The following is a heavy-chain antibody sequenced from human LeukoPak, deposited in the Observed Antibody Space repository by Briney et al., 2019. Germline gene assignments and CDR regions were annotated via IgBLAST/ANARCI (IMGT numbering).Heavy chain of an antibody. CDR2: IYYSGST. J-gene: IGHJ4*02. CDR3: ARAPNPYYYDSSGYRYYFDY. Sequence: PSETLSLTCTVSGGSISSSSYYWGWIRQPPGKGLEWIGSIYYSGSTYYNPSLKSRVTISVDTSKNQFSLKLSSVTAADTAVYYCARAPNPYYYDSSGYRYYFDYWGQGTLVTVSS. D-gene: IGHD3-22*01. CDR1: GGSISSSSYY. V-gene: IGHV4-39*07.